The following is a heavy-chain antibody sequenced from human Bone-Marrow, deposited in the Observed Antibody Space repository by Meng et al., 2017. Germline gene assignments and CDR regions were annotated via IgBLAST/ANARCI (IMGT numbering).Heavy chain of an antibody. CDR3: ARDNGDRIDY. V-gene: IGHV3-66*03. D-gene: IGHD4-17*01. CDR2: IYSNGKI. CDR1: GITVSNNY. J-gene: IGHJ4*01. Sequence: GESLKISCAASGITVSNNYMTWVRQAPGKGLHWVSVIYSNGKIEYADSVKGRFTISRDNSRNTLYLQINILRAEDTAVYYCARDNGDRIDYWGQGTQVTVSS.